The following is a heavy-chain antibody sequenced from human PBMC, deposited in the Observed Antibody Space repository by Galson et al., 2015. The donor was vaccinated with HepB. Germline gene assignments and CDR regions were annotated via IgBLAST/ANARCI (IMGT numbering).Heavy chain of an antibody. Sequence: SLRLSCAASGFTFSSYAMHWVRQAPGKGLEWVAVISYDGSNKYYADSVKGRFTISRDNSKNTLYLQMNSLRAEDTAVYYCARGKWEAAAGGLAVAGTSLDYWGQGTLVTVSS. J-gene: IGHJ4*02. CDR1: GFTFSSYA. CDR2: ISYDGSNK. V-gene: IGHV3-30-3*01. D-gene: IGHD6-19*01. CDR3: ARGKWEAAAGGLAVAGTSLDY.